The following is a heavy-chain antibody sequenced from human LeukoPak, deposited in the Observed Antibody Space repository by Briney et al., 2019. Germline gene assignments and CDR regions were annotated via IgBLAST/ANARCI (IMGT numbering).Heavy chain of an antibody. CDR1: GGSISSYY. CDR2: IYTSGST. D-gene: IGHD6-6*01. CDR3: ARDVEYSSSLYFYYYYMDV. V-gene: IGHV4-4*07. J-gene: IGHJ6*03. Sequence: SETLSLTCTVSGGSISSYYWSWIRQPAGKGLEWIGRIYTSGSTNYNPSLKSRVTMSVDTSKNQFSLKLSSVTAADTAVYYCARDVEYSSSLYFYYYYMDVWGKGTAVTVSS.